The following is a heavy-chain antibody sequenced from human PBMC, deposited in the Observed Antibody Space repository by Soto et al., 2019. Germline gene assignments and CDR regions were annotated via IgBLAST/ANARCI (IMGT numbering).Heavy chain of an antibody. D-gene: IGHD3-22*01. CDR1: GYSFTSYW. V-gene: IGHV5-10-1*01. J-gene: IGHJ4*02. CDR3: ARLSTYYYDSSGYPDY. CDR2: IDPSDSYT. Sequence: PGESLKISCKGSGYSFTSYWISWVRQMPGKGLEWMGRIDPSDSYTNYSPSFQGHVTISADKCISTAYLQWSSLKASDTAMYYCARLSTYYYDSSGYPDYWGQGALVTVSS.